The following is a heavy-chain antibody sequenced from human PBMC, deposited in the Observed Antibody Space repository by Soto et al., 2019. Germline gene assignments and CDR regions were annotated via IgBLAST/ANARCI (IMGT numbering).Heavy chain of an antibody. D-gene: IGHD3-10*01. CDR1: GFSFSSCA. CDR2: MSGSGGNT. V-gene: IGHV3-23*01. Sequence: EVQLLESGGGLVQPGGSLRLSCAASGFSFSSCAMSWVRQAPGKGLEWVSTMSGSGGNTYYADAVKGRFSISRDSSTNTMYLQMNSLSAEDTAVYYCAKSTKVRGEEYYFYYYMDVWGKGTTVTVSS. CDR3: AKSTKVRGEEYYFYYYMDV. J-gene: IGHJ6*03.